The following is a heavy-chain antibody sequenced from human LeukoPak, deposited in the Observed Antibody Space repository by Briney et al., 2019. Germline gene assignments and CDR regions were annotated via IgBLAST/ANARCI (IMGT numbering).Heavy chain of an antibody. CDR3: ARRFPGYYGMDV. J-gene: IGHJ6*02. CDR2: IYYSGST. V-gene: IGHV4-59*08. D-gene: IGHD2-21*01. CDR1: GGSISSYY. Sequence: SETLSLTCTVSGGSISSYYWSWIRQPPGKGLEWIGYIYYSGSTNYNPSLKSRVTISVDTSKNQFSLKLSSVTAADTAVYYCARRFPGYYGMDVWGQGTTVTVS.